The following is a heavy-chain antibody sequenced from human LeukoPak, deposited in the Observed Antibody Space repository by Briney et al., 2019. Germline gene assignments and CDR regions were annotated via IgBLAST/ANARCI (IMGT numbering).Heavy chain of an antibody. CDR1: GFTFDDYA. CDR2: ISWNSGSI. J-gene: IGHJ4*02. CDR3: AKSNSSGCLLY. D-gene: IGHD6-25*01. Sequence: GRSLRLSCAASGFTFDDYAMHWVRQAPGKGLEWVSGISWNSGSIGYADSVKGRFTISRDNAKNSLYLQMNSLRAEDTALYYCAKSNSSGCLLYWGQGTLVTVCS. V-gene: IGHV3-9*01.